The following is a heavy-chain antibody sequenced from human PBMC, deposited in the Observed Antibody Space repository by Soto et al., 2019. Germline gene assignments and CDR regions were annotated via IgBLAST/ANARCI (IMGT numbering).Heavy chain of an antibody. CDR2: IHSSGST. J-gene: IGHJ6*02. Sequence: QVQLQESGPGLVKPSETLSLTCTVSGGSVSSGNYFWSWIRQPPGKGLEWIGYIHSSGSTNYNPSLKSRVTTSADTPRNQFSLKLSSVTAADTSVYYCAILTKPTAVTTAFRGGYGLDVWGQGTTVTVSS. CDR3: AILTKPTAVTTAFRGGYGLDV. V-gene: IGHV4-61*01. CDR1: GGSVSSGNYF. D-gene: IGHD4-17*01.